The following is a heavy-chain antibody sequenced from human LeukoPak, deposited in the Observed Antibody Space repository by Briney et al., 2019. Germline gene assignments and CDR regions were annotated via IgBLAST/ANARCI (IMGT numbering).Heavy chain of an antibody. D-gene: IGHD3-10*01. CDR1: GYSFTSYW. CDR3: ARLISPCFGESIGWFDP. J-gene: IGHJ5*02. CDR2: IYPGDSDT. Sequence: GESLKISCKGSGYSFTSYWIGWVRQMPGKGLEWMGIIYPGDSDTRYSPSFQGQVTISADKSISTAYLQWSSLKASDTAMYYCARLISPCFGESIGWFDPWGQGTLVTVSS. V-gene: IGHV5-51*01.